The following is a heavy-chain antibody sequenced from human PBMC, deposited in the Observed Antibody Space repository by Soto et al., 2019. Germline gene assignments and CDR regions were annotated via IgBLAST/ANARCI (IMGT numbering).Heavy chain of an antibody. CDR1: GGSISSYY. CDR2: IYYSGST. CDR3: ARHNYGSGSTYFDY. J-gene: IGHJ4*02. V-gene: IGHV4-59*08. Sequence: QVQLQESGPGLVKPSETLSLTCTVSGGSISSYYWSWIRQPAGKGLEWIGYIYYSGSTNYNPSLTSRVTISVDTSKNQFSLKLNSMTAADTAVYYCARHNYGSGSTYFDYWGQGTLVTVSS. D-gene: IGHD3-10*01.